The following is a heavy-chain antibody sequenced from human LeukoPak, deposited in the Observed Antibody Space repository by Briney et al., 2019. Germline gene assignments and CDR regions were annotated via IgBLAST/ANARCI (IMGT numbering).Heavy chain of an antibody. CDR1: GGSISSYY. CDR2: IYYSGST. V-gene: IGHV4-59*01. Sequence: SETLSLTCTVSGGSISSYYWSWIRQPPGKGLEWIGYIYYSGSTNYNPSLKSRVTISVDTSKNQFSLKLSSVTAADTAVYYCARHRPGERRFDPWGQGTLVTVSS. D-gene: IGHD3-16*01. CDR3: ARHRPGERRFDP. J-gene: IGHJ5*02.